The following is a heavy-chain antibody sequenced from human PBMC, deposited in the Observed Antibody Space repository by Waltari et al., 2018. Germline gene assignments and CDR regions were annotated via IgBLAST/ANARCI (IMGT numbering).Heavy chain of an antibody. D-gene: IGHD5-12*01. CDR1: GYTFTSYA. V-gene: IGHV1-3*01. CDR3: ARGGGDGYNFWFDY. Sequence: QVQLVQSGAEVKKPGASVKVSCKASGYTFTSYAMHWVRQAPGQRLEWMGWINAGNCNTKYSQKFQGRVTITRDTSASTAYMELSSLRSEDTAVYYCARGGGDGYNFWFDYWGQGTLVTVSS. J-gene: IGHJ4*02. CDR2: INAGNCNT.